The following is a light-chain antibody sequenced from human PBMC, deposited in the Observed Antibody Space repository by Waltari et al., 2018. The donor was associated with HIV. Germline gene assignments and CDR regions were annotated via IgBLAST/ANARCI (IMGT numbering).Light chain of an antibody. CDR2: GAS. J-gene: IGKJ2*01. CDR3: QQYNNWPPYT. Sequence: VMTQSPATISKSRGEAATLSCRASESLNSHLAWYQHKPGQAPRLLIYGASTRAVGVPARFSGSGSGTEFSLTISSLQSEDFAIYYCQQYNNWPPYTFGQGTRLEIK. CDR1: ESLNSH. V-gene: IGKV3-15*01.